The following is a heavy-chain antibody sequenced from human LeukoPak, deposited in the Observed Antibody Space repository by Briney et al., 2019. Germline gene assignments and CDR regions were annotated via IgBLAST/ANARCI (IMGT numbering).Heavy chain of an antibody. CDR2: ISSSGNT. J-gene: IGHJ4*02. D-gene: IGHD2-8*01. V-gene: IGHV3-23*01. Sequence: GGSLRLSCEASGFTFGRSAMTWVRQTPGKGPEWFSSISSSGNTYYADSVKGRFTISRDNSKNLGNLQMNSLRAEDTAIYYCVKGRMSENGLVFWGRGSLVTVSS. CDR1: GFTFGRSA. CDR3: VKGRMSENGLVF.